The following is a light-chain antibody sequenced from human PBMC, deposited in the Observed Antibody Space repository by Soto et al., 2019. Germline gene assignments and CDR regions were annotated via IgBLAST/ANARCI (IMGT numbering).Light chain of an antibody. Sequence: QSVLTQPPSASGSPGQSVTISCTGTSSDVGGYNYVSWYQQQPGKAPKLMIYEVSKRPSGVPDRFSGSKSGNTASLTVSGLQAEDEADYYCSSYAGSNNFVFGTGTKLTVL. V-gene: IGLV2-8*01. J-gene: IGLJ1*01. CDR3: SSYAGSNNFV. CDR2: EVS. CDR1: SSDVGGYNY.